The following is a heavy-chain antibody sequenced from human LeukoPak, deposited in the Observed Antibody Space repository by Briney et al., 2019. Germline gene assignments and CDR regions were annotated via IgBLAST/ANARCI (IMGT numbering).Heavy chain of an antibody. Sequence: SSETLSLTGTVSGYSISSGYYWGWIRQPPGRGLEWIGSIYHSGSTYSNSSLKSRVTLSVDTSKNHFSLKLSSVTAADTAVYCCARDRRNYDDSGYYFDYWGQGTLVTVSS. V-gene: IGHV4-38-2*02. CDR3: ARDRRNYDDSGYYFDY. CDR2: IYHSGST. J-gene: IGHJ4*02. CDR1: GYSISSGYY. D-gene: IGHD3-22*01.